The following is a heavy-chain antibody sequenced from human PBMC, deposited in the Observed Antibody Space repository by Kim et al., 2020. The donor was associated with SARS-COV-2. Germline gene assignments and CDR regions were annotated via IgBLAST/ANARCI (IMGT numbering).Heavy chain of an antibody. D-gene: IGHD6-13*01. CDR3: AADLTAAAATGAFDI. J-gene: IGHJ3*02. V-gene: IGHV1-58*01. Sequence: AQKFQERVTITRDMSTSTAYMELSSLRSEDTAVYYCAADLTAAAATGAFDIWGQGTMVTVSS.